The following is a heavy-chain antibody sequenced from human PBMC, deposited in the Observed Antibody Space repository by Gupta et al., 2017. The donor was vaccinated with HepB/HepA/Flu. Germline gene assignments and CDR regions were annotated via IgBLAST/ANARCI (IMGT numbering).Heavy chain of an antibody. J-gene: IGHJ3*02. CDR2: ITGSGDTT. Sequence: EVQMLESGGGLVQPGGSLRLSCTASGFTFHNYAMSWVRQAPGKGLEWVSAITGSGDTTFYADSVRGRFTISRDNSKNTLYLHMNSLSAEDTALYYCAKHARLGAFDIWGQGTMVTVSS. CDR3: AKHARLGAFDI. D-gene: IGHD2-21*01. V-gene: IGHV3-23*01. CDR1: GFTFHNYA.